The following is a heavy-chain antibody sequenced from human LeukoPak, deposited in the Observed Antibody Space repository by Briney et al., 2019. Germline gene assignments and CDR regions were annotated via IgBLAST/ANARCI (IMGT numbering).Heavy chain of an antibody. Sequence: SVKVSCKASGGTFSSYDISWVRQAPGQGLEWMGGIVPIFGTANYAQKFQGRVTITRDTSASTAYMELSSLRSEDTAVYYCARMTQWLPLDYWGQGTLVTVSS. CDR2: IVPIFGTA. V-gene: IGHV1-69*05. D-gene: IGHD6-19*01. J-gene: IGHJ4*02. CDR1: GGTFSSYD. CDR3: ARMTQWLPLDY.